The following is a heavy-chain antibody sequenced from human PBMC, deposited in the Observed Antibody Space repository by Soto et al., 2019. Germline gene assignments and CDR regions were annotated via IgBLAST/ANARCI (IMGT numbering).Heavy chain of an antibody. CDR2: IYYSGST. J-gene: IGHJ5*02. CDR3: GRDQGGGEVDWSDP. V-gene: IGHV4-30-4*01. CDR1: CGSISSPDYY. D-gene: IGHD3-10*01. Sequence: PSAPLSLTCTVSCGSISSPDYYWSWIRQPPGKGLDWIGYIYYSGSTCYNPSLKSRVTISVDTFKNQFSLKLTSVTAADTAVYYCGRDQGGGEVDWSDPWGQGPLVNVSS.